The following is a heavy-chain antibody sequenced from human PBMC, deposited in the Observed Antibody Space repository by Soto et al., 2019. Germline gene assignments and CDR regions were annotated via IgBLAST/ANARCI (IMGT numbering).Heavy chain of an antibody. CDR2: IYWDDDK. CDR1: GFSLSTTGVG. CDR3: VQSRCGGDCLQSYSSHSYYGLDV. D-gene: IGHD2-21*02. Sequence: QITLKESGPTLVKPTQTLTLTCSFSGFSLSTTGVGVGWIRQPPGKALEWLALIYWDDDKRYNPSLNSRLTITKDTPKNQLVLAMTNMDPVDTATYYCVQSRCGGDCLQSYSSHSYYGLDVWGQGTTVTVSS. V-gene: IGHV2-5*02. J-gene: IGHJ6*02.